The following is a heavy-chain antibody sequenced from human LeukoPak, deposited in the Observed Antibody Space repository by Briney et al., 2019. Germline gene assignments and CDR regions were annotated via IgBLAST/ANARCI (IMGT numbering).Heavy chain of an antibody. D-gene: IGHD1-7*01. J-gene: IGHJ4*02. CDR1: GFSLSTSGVG. CDR2: LYWDDDK. Sequence: SGPTLVKPTHTLTLTCTFSGFSLSTSGVGVGWIRQPPGKALEWLALLYWDDDKRYSPSLKSTLTITKDTSKNQVVLTMTNMDPVDTATYYCAHSKMGLLILYYFDYWGQGTLVTVSS. CDR3: AHSKMGLLILYYFDY. V-gene: IGHV2-5*02.